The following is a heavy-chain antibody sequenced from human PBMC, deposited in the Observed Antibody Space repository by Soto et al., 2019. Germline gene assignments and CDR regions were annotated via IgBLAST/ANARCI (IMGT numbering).Heavy chain of an antibody. J-gene: IGHJ5*02. Sequence: AASVKVSCKASGGTFSSYAISWVRQAPGQGLEWMGGIIPIFGTANYAQKFQGRVTITADESTSTAYMELSSLRSEDTAVYYCARSYFIAAAGSRASWFDPWGQGTLVTVSS. D-gene: IGHD6-13*01. CDR3: ARSYFIAAAGSRASWFDP. CDR2: IIPIFGTA. CDR1: GGTFSSYA. V-gene: IGHV1-69*13.